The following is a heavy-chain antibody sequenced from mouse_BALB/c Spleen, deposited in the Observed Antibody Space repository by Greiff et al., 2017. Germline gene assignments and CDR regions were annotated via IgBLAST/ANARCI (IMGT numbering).Heavy chain of an antibody. J-gene: IGHJ4*01. CDR3: ARRRSTGPMDY. Sequence: EVKVVESGGDLVKPGGSLKLSCAASGFTFSSYGMSWVRQTPDKRLEWVATISSGGSYTYYPDSVKGRFTISRDNAKNTLYLQMSSLKSEDTAMYYCARRRSTGPMDYWGQGTSVTVSS. CDR1: GFTFSSYG. CDR2: ISSGGSYT. V-gene: IGHV5-6*02. D-gene: IGHD3-1*01.